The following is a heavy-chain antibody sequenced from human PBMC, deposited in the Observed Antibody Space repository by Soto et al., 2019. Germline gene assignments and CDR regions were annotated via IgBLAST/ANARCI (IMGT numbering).Heavy chain of an antibody. CDR3: TTEPLGYCSWNGCFAYVKF. D-gene: IGHD2-2*01. J-gene: IGHJ4*02. CDR1: GFTFSNAW. V-gene: IGHV3-15*07. Sequence: PGGSLRLSCAASGFTFSNAWMNWVRQAPGKGLEWVGRIKSEINGGTTEDAAPVKGRFTISRDDSKNILYLQMNSLKTEDTAVYFCTTEPLGYCSWNGCFAYVKFWGQGTLVTVSS. CDR2: IKSEINGGTT.